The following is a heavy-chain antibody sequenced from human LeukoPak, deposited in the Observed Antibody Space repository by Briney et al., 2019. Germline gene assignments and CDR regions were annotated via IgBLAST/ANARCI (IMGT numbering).Heavy chain of an antibody. CDR3: ARGLGGSYYLP. CDR1: GYTFTSYW. D-gene: IGHD1-26*01. J-gene: IGHJ5*02. CDR2: INPSGGIT. V-gene: IGHV1-46*01. Sequence: AASVKVSCKASGYTFTSYWIHWVRQAPGQGLEWMAIINPSGGITNYAQKFQGRVTVTRDMSTSTVYMELSSLRSEGTAVYYCARGLGGSYYLPWGQGTLVTVSS.